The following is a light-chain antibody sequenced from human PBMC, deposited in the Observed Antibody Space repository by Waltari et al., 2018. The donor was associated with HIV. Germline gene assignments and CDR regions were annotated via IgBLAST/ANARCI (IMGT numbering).Light chain of an antibody. CDR2: GNT. V-gene: IGLV1-40*01. J-gene: IGLJ3*02. CDR3: QSYDNTVNGWV. Sequence: QSVLTQPPSVSGAPGQNVPVSCTGSSSNIGTNSDVHWYQFLPGEVPKLLIYGNTIRPAGVPGRFAGSSSGTSASLAITGLQPADEADYYCQSYDNTVNGWVFGGGTRVTV. CDR1: SSNIGTNSD.